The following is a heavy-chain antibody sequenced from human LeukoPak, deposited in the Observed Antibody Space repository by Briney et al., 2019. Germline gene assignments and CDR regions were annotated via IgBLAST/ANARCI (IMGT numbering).Heavy chain of an antibody. CDR3: ARRGYYGSGSYTYFQH. J-gene: IGHJ1*01. D-gene: IGHD3-10*01. Sequence: PSETLSLTCAVYGGSFSGYYWSWIRQPPGKGLEWIGEINHSGSTNYNPSLKSRVTISVDTSKNQFSLKLSSVTAADAAVYYCARRGYYGSGSYTYFQHWGQGTLVTVSS. CDR1: GGSFSGYY. V-gene: IGHV4-34*01. CDR2: INHSGST.